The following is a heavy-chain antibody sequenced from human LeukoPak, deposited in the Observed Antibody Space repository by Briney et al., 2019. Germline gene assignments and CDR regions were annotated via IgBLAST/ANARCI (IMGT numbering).Heavy chain of an antibody. CDR1: GFTFSSYA. Sequence: GGSLRLSCAASGFTFSSYAMHWVRQAPGKGLEWVAVISYDGSNKYYADSVKGRFTISRDNSKNTLYLQMGSLRAEDMAVYYCARGCRTTHLCPEYFQHWGQGTLVTVSS. V-gene: IGHV3-30*14. CDR2: ISYDGSNK. CDR3: ARGCRTTHLCPEYFQH. J-gene: IGHJ1*01. D-gene: IGHD2-2*01.